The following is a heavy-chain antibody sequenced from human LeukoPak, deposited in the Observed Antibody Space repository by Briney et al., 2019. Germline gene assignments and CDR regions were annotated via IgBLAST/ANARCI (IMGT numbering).Heavy chain of an antibody. D-gene: IGHD3-9*01. CDR2: INHSGST. CDR1: GGSFSGYY. Sequence: PSETLSLTCAVYGGSFSGYYWSWIRQPPGKGLEWIGEINHSGSTNYNPSLKSRVTISVDTSKNQFSLKLSSVTAADTAVYYCARGVYDILTGHPLDDAFDIWGQGTMVTVSS. CDR3: ARGVYDILTGHPLDDAFDI. J-gene: IGHJ3*02. V-gene: IGHV4-34*01.